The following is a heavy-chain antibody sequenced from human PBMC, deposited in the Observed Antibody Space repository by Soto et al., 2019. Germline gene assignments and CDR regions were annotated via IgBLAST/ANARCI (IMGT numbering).Heavy chain of an antibody. CDR3: ANGATLTAPAMHYYYGMDV. V-gene: IGHV4-39*01. Sequence: SETLSLTCTVSGGSISSSSYYWGWIRQPPGKGLEWIGSIYYSGSTYYNPSLKSRVTISVDTSKNQFSLKLSSVTAADTAVYYCANGATLTAPAMHYYYGMDVWGQGTTVTVS. D-gene: IGHD4-4*01. CDR2: IYYSGST. J-gene: IGHJ6*02. CDR1: GGSISSSSYY.